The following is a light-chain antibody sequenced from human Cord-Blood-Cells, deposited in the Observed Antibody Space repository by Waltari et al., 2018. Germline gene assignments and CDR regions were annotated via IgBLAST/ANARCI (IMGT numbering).Light chain of an antibody. CDR2: EVN. CDR3: SSYAGSNNLV. CDR1: SSDVGGYNY. Sequence: QSPLPQPPSAPGSPGQSVTISCTQTSSDVGGYNYVSWYQQHPGKAPKLMIYEVNKRPSGVPDRFSGSKSGNTASLTVSGLQAEDEADYYCSSYAGSNNLVFGGGTKLTVL. V-gene: IGLV2-8*01. J-gene: IGLJ2*01.